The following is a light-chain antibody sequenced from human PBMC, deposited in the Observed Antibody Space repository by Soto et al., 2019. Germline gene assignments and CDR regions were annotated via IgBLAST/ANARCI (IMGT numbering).Light chain of an antibody. CDR1: QSVLYNSKNDSY. V-gene: IGKV4-1*01. Sequence: DIVMTQTPDSQAVSLGERATINCKSSQSVLYNSKNDSYLTWYQQKPGQSPKVLIYWASTRESGVPDRFSGSGSGTDFTLTISNLQAEDVAVYYCQQYYSLPWTFGQGTKVEIK. CDR2: WAS. CDR3: QQYYSLPWT. J-gene: IGKJ1*01.